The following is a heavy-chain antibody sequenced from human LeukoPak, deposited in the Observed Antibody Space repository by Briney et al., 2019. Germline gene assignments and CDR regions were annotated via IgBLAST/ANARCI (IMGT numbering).Heavy chain of an antibody. V-gene: IGHV3-30*03. Sequence: GGSLRLSCAASGFTFNTYWMSWVRQAPGKGLEWVAVISYDGSNKYYADSVKGRFTISRDNSKNTLYLQMNSLRAEDTAVYYCARDGDYEYFDYWGQGTLVTASS. D-gene: IGHD4-17*01. CDR1: GFTFNTYW. CDR2: ISYDGSNK. J-gene: IGHJ4*02. CDR3: ARDGDYEYFDY.